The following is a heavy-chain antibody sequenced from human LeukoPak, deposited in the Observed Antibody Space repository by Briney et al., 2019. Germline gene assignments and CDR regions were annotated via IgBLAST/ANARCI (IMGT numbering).Heavy chain of an antibody. CDR1: GYSFTSYW. J-gene: IGHJ4*02. D-gene: IGHD3-3*01. V-gene: IGHV5-51*01. CDR3: ARFTIFGVVSSPIDY. Sequence: GESLKISCKGSGYSFTSYWIGWVRQMSGKGLEWMGIIYPGGSDTRYSPSFQGQVTISADKSISTAYLQWSSLKASDTAMYYCARFTIFGVVSSPIDYWGQGTLVTVSS. CDR2: IYPGGSDT.